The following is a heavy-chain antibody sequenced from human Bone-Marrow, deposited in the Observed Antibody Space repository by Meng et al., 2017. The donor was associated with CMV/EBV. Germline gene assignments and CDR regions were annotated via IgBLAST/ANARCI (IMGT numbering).Heavy chain of an antibody. D-gene: IGHD3-3*01. Sequence: KVSCKGSGYSFTSYWIGWVRQMPGKGLEWMGIIYPSDSDTRYSPSFQGQVTISADKSISTAYLQWSSLKASDTAMYYCARRNFWRGYWFDPWGQGSLVTVSS. CDR3: ARRNFWRGYWFDP. CDR1: GYSFTSYW. CDR2: IYPSDSDT. V-gene: IGHV5-51*01. J-gene: IGHJ5*02.